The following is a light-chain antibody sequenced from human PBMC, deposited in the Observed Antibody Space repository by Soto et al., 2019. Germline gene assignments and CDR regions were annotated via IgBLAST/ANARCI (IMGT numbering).Light chain of an antibody. CDR3: SSYISRSTLA. V-gene: IGLV2-14*01. CDR2: EVS. J-gene: IGLJ1*01. Sequence: QSALTQPASVSGPPGQSITISCTGTSSDVGAYNYVSWYQQHPGKAPKLMIYEVSNLPSGVSNRFSGSKSGNTASLTISGLQAEDEADYYCSSYISRSTLAFGTGTKVTVL. CDR1: SSDVGAYNY.